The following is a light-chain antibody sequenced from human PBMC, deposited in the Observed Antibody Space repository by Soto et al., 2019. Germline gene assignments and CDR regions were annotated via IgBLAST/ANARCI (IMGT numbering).Light chain of an antibody. CDR2: DVS. V-gene: IGLV2-14*01. Sequence: QSVLTQPASVSGSPGQSITVSCTGTTSAVGGYNSVSWYQQHPGKVPKLMIYDVSNRPSGVSNRFSGSKSGNTASLTISGLQAEDEADYYCSSYTSSSTLVFGTGTKVTV. CDR1: TSAVGGYNS. CDR3: SSYTSSSTLV. J-gene: IGLJ1*01.